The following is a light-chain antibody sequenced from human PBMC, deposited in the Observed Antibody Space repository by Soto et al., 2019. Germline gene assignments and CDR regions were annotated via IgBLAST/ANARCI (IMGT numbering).Light chain of an antibody. CDR1: QSISSS. V-gene: IGKV1-39*01. CDR2: AAS. Sequence: DIQMTQSPSSLSASVGDRVTITCRASQSISSSLNWYQQKPGKAPKLLIYAASSLQSGVPSRFSGSGSGTGFTLTISSLQPEDFATYYCQQSYRAFGQGTKVEI. CDR3: QQSYRA. J-gene: IGKJ1*01.